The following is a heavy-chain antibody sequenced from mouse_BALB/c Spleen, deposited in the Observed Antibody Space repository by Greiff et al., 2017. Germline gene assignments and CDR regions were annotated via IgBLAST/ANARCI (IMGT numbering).Heavy chain of an antibody. V-gene: IGHV2-5-1*01. Sequence: QVQLKQSGPSLVQPSQSLSITCTVSGFSLNSYGVYWVRQSPGKGLEWLGVIWRGGSTDYNAAFMSRLSITKDNSKSQVFFKMNSLQADDTAIYYCAKNWDPTTALDYWGQGTTLTVSS. CDR3: AKNWDPTTALDY. D-gene: IGHD1-2*01. J-gene: IGHJ2*01. CDR1: GFSLNSYG. CDR2: IWRGGST.